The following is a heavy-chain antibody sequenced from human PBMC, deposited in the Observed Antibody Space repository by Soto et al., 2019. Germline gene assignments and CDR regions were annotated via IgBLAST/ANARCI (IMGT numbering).Heavy chain of an antibody. Sequence: ASVKVSCRASGYTVTGYYMHWVRQARGQGLEWMGWINPNSGGTNYAQKFQGWVTMTRDTSISTAYMELSRLRSDDTAVYYCARESLNYYDSSGYYPRTPYGIDVWGQGTTVT. CDR1: GYTVTGYY. V-gene: IGHV1-2*04. D-gene: IGHD3-22*01. CDR3: ARESLNYYDSSGYYPRTPYGIDV. CDR2: INPNSGGT. J-gene: IGHJ6*02.